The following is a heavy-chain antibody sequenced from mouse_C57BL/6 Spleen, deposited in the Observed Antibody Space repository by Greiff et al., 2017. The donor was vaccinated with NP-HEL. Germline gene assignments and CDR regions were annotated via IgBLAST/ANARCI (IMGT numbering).Heavy chain of an antibody. V-gene: IGHV1-82*01. CDR2: IYPGDGDT. D-gene: IGHD1-1*01. J-gene: IGHJ2*01. Sequence: QVQLQQSGPELVKPGASVKISCKASGYAFSSSWMNWVKQRPGKGLEWIGRIYPGDGDTNYNGKFKGKATLTADKSSSTAYMQLSSLTSEDSAVYFCARNYGSSYRFDYWGQGTTLTVSS. CDR3: ARNYGSSYRFDY. CDR1: GYAFSSSW.